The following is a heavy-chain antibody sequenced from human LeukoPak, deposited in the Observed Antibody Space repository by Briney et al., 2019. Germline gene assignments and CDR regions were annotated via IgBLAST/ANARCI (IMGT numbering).Heavy chain of an antibody. CDR2: ISWDGGST. J-gene: IGHJ4*02. Sequence: GGSLRLSCAASGFTFDDYAMHWVRHAPGKGLEWVSLISWDGGSTYYADSVKGRFTISRDNSKNSLYLQMNSLRAEDTALYYCAKGRRWLQLEGALRDWGQGTLVTVSS. CDR1: GFTFDDYA. V-gene: IGHV3-43D*03. D-gene: IGHD5-24*01. CDR3: AKGRRWLQLEGALRD.